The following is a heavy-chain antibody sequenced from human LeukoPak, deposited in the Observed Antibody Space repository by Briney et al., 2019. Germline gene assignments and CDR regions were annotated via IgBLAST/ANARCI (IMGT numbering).Heavy chain of an antibody. D-gene: IGHD3-10*01. Sequence: SETLSLTCTVTGGSLSSYHWSWLRQPPGKGLDWIGYIYYSGSTNYNPSLKSPATIAVDTSKNQFSLKLTSVTAAHTAVYYCARHNYGSGSLYYFDYWGQGTLVTVSS. CDR3: ARHNYGSGSLYYFDY. CDR2: IYYSGST. V-gene: IGHV4-59*08. J-gene: IGHJ4*02. CDR1: GGSLSSYH.